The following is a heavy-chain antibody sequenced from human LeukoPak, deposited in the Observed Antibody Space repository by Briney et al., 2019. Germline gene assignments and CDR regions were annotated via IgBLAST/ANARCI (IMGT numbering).Heavy chain of an antibody. J-gene: IGHJ2*01. Sequence: ASVKVSCKVSGYTLTDLSMHWVRQAPGKGPEWMGGFDPEDGKTIYAQKFQVRVTMTEDPSSDTAYMELSSLRSEDTAVYYCARDLDLWGRGTLVTVSS. CDR2: FDPEDGKT. V-gene: IGHV1-24*01. CDR1: GYTLTDLS. CDR3: ARDLDL.